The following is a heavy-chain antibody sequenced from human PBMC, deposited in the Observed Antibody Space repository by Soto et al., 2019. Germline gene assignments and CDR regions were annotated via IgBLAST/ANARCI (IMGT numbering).Heavy chain of an antibody. CDR3: ARDASSGYFDSSDYPTGFDY. J-gene: IGHJ4*02. D-gene: IGHD3-22*01. Sequence: ASVKVSCKASGYTFTSYDINWVRQATGQGLEWMGWMNPNSGNTGYAQKFQGRVTMTRNTSISTAYMELSSLRSEDTAVYYCARDASSGYFDSSDYPTGFDYWGQGTLVTVSS. CDR2: MNPNSGNT. V-gene: IGHV1-8*01. CDR1: GYTFTSYD.